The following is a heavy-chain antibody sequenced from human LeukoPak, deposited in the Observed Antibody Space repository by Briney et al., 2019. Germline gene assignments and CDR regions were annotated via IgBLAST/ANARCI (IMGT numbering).Heavy chain of an antibody. CDR2: VNPHSGGT. CDR3: ARGAQSYGIYYYYYMDV. CDR1: GYTFTDYY. D-gene: IGHD5-18*01. V-gene: IGHV1-2*02. Sequence: ASVKVSCKASGYTFTDYYIHWVRQAPGHGLEWMGWVNPHSGGTNYAQKFQGRVTMTRDTSISTAYMELSRLRSDDTAVYYCARGAQSYGIYYYYYMDVWGKGTTVTISS. J-gene: IGHJ6*03.